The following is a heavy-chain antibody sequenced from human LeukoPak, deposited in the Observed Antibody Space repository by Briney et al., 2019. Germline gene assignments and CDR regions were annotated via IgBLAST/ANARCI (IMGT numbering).Heavy chain of an antibody. Sequence: ASVKVSCKASGYTFTSYPINWVRQAPGQGLEWMGWINTNTGNPTYAQGFTGRFVFSLDTSVSTTYLQISSLQPEDTAVYYCARGGGLYRYCSSSSCYDNWGQETLVTVSS. D-gene: IGHD2-2*01. J-gene: IGHJ4*02. CDR2: INTNTGNP. CDR1: GYTFTSYP. CDR3: ARGGGLYRYCSSSSCYDN. V-gene: IGHV7-4-1*02.